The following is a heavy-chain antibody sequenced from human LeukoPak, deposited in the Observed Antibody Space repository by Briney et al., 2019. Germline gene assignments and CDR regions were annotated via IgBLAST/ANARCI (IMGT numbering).Heavy chain of an antibody. D-gene: IGHD3-9*01. CDR3: VRSYRDLTGYYNHFDY. CDR2: INSEGTST. CDR1: GFTFSYYW. J-gene: IGHJ4*02. Sequence: GGSLRLSCEASGFTFSYYWRHWVRQAPGRGLGWVSRINSEGTSTSFADSVKGRFTVSRDNAKNTLYLQMNSLRPEDTAVYYCVRSYRDLTGYYNHFDYWGQGNLVTVSS. V-gene: IGHV3-74*01.